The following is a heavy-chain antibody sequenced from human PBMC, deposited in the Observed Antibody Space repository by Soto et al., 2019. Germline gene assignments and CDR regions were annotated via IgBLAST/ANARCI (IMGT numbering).Heavy chain of an antibody. J-gene: IGHJ6*02. V-gene: IGHV4-39*01. CDR1: GGSISSSSYY. D-gene: IGHD3-10*01. CDR2: IYYSGST. Sequence: SETLSLTCTVSGGSISSSSYYWGWIRQPPGKGLEWIGSIYYSGSTYYNPSLKSRVTISVDTSKNQFSLKLSSVTAADTAVYYCARQLWFGELLRNAAYGMDVWGQGTTVTVSS. CDR3: ARQLWFGELLRNAAYGMDV.